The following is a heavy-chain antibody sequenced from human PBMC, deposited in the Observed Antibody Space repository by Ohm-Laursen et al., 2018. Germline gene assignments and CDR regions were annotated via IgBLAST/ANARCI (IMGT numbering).Heavy chain of an antibody. CDR3: ARDHRGAAARYFQH. CDR1: GFTFDDYA. CDR2: ITGSGGST. D-gene: IGHD6-13*01. J-gene: IGHJ1*01. Sequence: SLRLSCAASGFTFDDYAMHWVRQAPGKGLEWVSGITGSGGSTYYADSVKGRFTISRDNSKNTLYLQMNSLRAEDTAVYYCARDHRGAAARYFQHWGQGTLVTVSS. V-gene: IGHV3-23*01.